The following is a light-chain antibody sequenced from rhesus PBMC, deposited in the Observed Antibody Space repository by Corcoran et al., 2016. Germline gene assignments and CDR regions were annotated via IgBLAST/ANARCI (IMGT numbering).Light chain of an antibody. CDR1: ENVNNY. J-gene: IGKJ4*01. Sequence: DIQMTQTPSSLSASVGDRVTITCRASENVNNYLHWYQQKPGKAPKLLLNKASTLQSGVPSRFSGSGSGKDFTFTISSLQPEDFATYYCQHSYGTPLTFGGGTKVELK. CDR3: QHSYGTPLT. CDR2: KAS. V-gene: IGKV1-74*01.